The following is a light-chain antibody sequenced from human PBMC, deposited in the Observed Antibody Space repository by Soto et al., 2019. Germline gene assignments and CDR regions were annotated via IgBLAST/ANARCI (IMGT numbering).Light chain of an antibody. CDR1: SSDVGGYNY. CDR2: EVS. J-gene: IGLJ1*01. V-gene: IGLV2-14*01. Sequence: QSVLTQPASVSGSPGQSITISCTATSSDVGGYNYVSWYQQHPGKAPKLMIYEVSNRPSGVSNRFSGSKSGNTASLTISGLQAEDEADYYCSSYTGSSTHYVFGTGTKLT. CDR3: SSYTGSSTHYV.